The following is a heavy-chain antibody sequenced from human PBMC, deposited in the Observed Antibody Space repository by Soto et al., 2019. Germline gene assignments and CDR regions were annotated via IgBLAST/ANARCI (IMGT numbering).Heavy chain of an antibody. CDR1: GFTFSSYG. D-gene: IGHD3-22*01. Sequence: LSLSCAASGFTFSSYGMHWVRQAPGKGLEWVAVISYDGSNKYYADSVKGRFTISRDNAKNSLYLQMNSLRAEDTAVYYCARYDSSGYYWPYYYYGMDVWGQGTTVTVSS. CDR2: ISYDGSNK. J-gene: IGHJ6*02. V-gene: IGHV3-30*03. CDR3: ARYDSSGYYWPYYYYGMDV.